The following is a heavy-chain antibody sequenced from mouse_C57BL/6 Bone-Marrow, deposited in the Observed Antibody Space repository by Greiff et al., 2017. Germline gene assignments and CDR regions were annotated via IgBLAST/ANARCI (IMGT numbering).Heavy chain of an antibody. Sequence: EVQLQESGGGLVKPGGSLKLSCAASGFTFSSYAMSWVRQTPEQRLEWVATISDGGSYTYYPDNVKGRFTISRDNAKNNLYLQMSHLKAEDTAMCACAGGPWGYWGQGTSVTVSS. CDR3: AGGPWGY. V-gene: IGHV5-4*01. CDR2: ISDGGSYT. J-gene: IGHJ4*01. CDR1: GFTFSSYA.